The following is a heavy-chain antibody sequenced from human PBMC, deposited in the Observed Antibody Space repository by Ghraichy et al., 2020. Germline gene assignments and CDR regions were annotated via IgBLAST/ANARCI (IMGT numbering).Heavy chain of an antibody. CDR3: ARCTYYDFWSGYSFDY. Sequence: LSLTCTVSGGSISSGDYYWSWIRQPPGKGLEWIGYIYYSGSTYYNPSLKSRVTISVDTSKNQFSLKLSSVTAADTAVYYCARCTYYDFWSGYSFDYWGQGTLVTVSS. CDR2: IYYSGST. V-gene: IGHV4-30-4*01. J-gene: IGHJ4*02. D-gene: IGHD3-3*01. CDR1: GGSISSGDYY.